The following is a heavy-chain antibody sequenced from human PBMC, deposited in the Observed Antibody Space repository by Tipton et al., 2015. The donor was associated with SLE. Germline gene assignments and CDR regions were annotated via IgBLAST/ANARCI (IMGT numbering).Heavy chain of an antibody. J-gene: IGHJ4*02. CDR3: ANVGEH. Sequence: LRLSCSVTGGSISSSYWSWIRQPPGKGLEWIGFVTYNGSTKYNPSLKSRVTISVDTSKNRFSLKLNFVIAADTAVYYCANVGEHWGQGTLVTVSS. CDR2: VTYNGST. V-gene: IGHV4-59*01. CDR1: GGSISSSY. D-gene: IGHD3-10*02.